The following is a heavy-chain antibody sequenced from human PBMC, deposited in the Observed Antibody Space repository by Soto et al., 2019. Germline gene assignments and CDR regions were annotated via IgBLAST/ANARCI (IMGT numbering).Heavy chain of an antibody. Sequence: SVKVSCKASGGTFSSYANSWVRQAPGQGLEWMGGIIPIFGTANYAQKFQGRVTITADESTSTAYMELSSLRSEDTAVYYCASSRAPIQLWSKERLPAFDIWGQGTMVTVSS. D-gene: IGHD5-18*01. CDR2: IIPIFGTA. V-gene: IGHV1-69*13. CDR3: ASSRAPIQLWSKERLPAFDI. J-gene: IGHJ3*02. CDR1: GGTFSSYA.